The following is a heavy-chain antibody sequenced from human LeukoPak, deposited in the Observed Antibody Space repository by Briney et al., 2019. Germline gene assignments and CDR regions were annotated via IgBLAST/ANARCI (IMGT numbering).Heavy chain of an antibody. CDR3: VRGAVTTDY. Sequence: GGSLRLSCAASGFTFSNYGVSWVRQAPGKGLEWVSSISGSGGSTYYADSVKGRFTISRDNSKNTLYLQMNSLRAEDTAVYYCVRGAVTTDYWGQGTLVTVSS. D-gene: IGHD4-17*01. J-gene: IGHJ4*02. V-gene: IGHV3-23*01. CDR1: GFTFSNYG. CDR2: ISGSGGST.